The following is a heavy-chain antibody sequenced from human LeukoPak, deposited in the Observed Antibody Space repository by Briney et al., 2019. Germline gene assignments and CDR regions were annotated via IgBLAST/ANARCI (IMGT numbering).Heavy chain of an antibody. Sequence: GGSLRLSCAASGFTFSNAWMSWVRQAPGKGLEWVSVIGASGADTYYSDSVKGRFTVPRDNSQNTLFLHMSSLRAEDTAVYFCARRPRDTSGYYLGAFHDWGQGTTVTVSS. CDR2: IGASGADT. V-gene: IGHV3-23*01. D-gene: IGHD3-22*01. J-gene: IGHJ3*01. CDR3: ARRPRDTSGYYLGAFHD. CDR1: GFTFSNAW.